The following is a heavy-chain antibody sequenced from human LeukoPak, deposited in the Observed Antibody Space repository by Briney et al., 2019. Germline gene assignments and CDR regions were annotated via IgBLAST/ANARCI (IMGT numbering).Heavy chain of an antibody. CDR3: ARVRGDSSGYYRQKRYYYYYYGMDV. CDR2: INHSGST. J-gene: IGHJ6*02. CDR1: GGSISSYY. D-gene: IGHD3-22*01. V-gene: IGHV4-34*01. Sequence: SETLSLTCSVSGGSISSYYWSWIRQPPGKGLEWIGEINHSGSTNYNPSLKSRVTISVDTSKNQFSLKLSSVTAADTAVYYCARVRGDSSGYYRQKRYYYYYYGMDVWGQGTTVTVSS.